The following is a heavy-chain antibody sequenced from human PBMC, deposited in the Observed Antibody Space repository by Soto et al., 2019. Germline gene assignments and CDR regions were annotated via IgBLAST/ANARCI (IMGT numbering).Heavy chain of an antibody. Sequence: ASSVKVSCKASGYTFTSYDINWVRQATGQGLEWMGWMNPNSGNTGYAQKFQGRVTMTRNTSISTAYMELSSLRSEDTAVYYCARGGTPIITIFGVVSLYYGMDVWGQGTPVTVS. V-gene: IGHV1-8*01. CDR2: MNPNSGNT. D-gene: IGHD3-3*01. J-gene: IGHJ6*02. CDR1: GYTFTSYD. CDR3: ARGGTPIITIFGVVSLYYGMDV.